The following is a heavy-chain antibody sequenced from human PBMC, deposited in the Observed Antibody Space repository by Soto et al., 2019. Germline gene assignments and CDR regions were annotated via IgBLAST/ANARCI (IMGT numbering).Heavy chain of an antibody. J-gene: IGHJ6*02. CDR2: IIPIFGTA. Sequence: SVKVSCKASGGTFSSYAISWVRQAPGQGLEWMGGIIPIFGTANYAQKFQGRVTITADESTSTAYMELSSLRSEDTAVCYCASGVITVVRGVIGNYYYYGMDVWGQGTTVTVSS. V-gene: IGHV1-69*13. D-gene: IGHD3-10*01. CDR3: ASGVITVVRGVIGNYYYYGMDV. CDR1: GGTFSSYA.